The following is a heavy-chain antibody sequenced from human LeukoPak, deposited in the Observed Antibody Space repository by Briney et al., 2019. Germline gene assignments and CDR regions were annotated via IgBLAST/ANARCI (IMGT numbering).Heavy chain of an antibody. J-gene: IGHJ4*02. V-gene: IGHV3-23*01. D-gene: IGHD2-2*02. Sequence: PGGSLRLSCAASGFTFSSYAMSWVRQAPGKGLEWVSAISGSGGSTYYADSVKGRFIISRDNSKNTLYLQMNSLRAEDTAVYYCAKDGCTSPTCYINYWGRGTLLTVSS. CDR2: ISGSGGST. CDR1: GFTFSSYA. CDR3: AKDGCTSPTCYINY.